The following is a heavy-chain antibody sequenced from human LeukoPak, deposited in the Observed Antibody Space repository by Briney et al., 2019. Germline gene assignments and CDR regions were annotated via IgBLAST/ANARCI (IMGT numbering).Heavy chain of an antibody. CDR2: ITSSSSTI. Sequence: GGSLRPSCAASGFTFSSYNMNWVRQAPGKGLEWVSYITSSSSTIYYADSVKGRFTISRDNAKNSLYLQMNSLRAEDTAVYYCARSSIAVAGGFDYWGQGTLVTVSS. J-gene: IGHJ4*02. CDR3: ARSSIAVAGGFDY. CDR1: GFTFSSYN. V-gene: IGHV3-48*04. D-gene: IGHD6-19*01.